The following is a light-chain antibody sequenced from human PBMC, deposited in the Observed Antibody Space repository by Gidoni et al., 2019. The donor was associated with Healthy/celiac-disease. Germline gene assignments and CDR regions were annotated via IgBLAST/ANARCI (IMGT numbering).Light chain of an antibody. V-gene: IGKV1-39*01. CDR3: QQSYSTPWT. J-gene: IGKJ1*01. CDR2: AAS. Sequence: DLQMTQSPSSLSASVGDRVTITCRASQSISSYLNWYQQKPGKAPKLLIYAASSLQSGVPSRCSGSGSGTDFTLTIRSLQPEDLATYYCQQSYSTPWTFXQXTKVEIK. CDR1: QSISSY.